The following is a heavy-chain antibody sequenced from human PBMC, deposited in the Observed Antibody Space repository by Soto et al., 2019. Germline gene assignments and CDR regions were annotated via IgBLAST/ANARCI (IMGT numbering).Heavy chain of an antibody. J-gene: IGHJ4*02. D-gene: IGHD6-19*01. CDR2: IWYDGSNK. CDR1: GFTFSSYG. CDR3: ARDLVAGTVDY. V-gene: IGHV3-33*01. Sequence: QVQLVESGGGVVQPGRSLRLSCAASGFTFSSYGMHWVRQAPGKGLEWVAVIWYDGSNKYYADSVKGRFTISRDNSKNTLYLQMNSLRAEDTAVYYCARDLVAGTVDYWGQGTLVTVSS.